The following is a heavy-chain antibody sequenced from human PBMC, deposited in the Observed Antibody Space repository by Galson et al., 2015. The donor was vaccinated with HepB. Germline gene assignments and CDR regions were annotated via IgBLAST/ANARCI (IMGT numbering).Heavy chain of an antibody. J-gene: IGHJ4*02. D-gene: IGHD3-3*01. Sequence: SLRLSCAGSGFTWTNYALSWVRQAPGKGLEWVSGISSSGVANHADSVQGGFTISRDNSQNTLYLQMNSLRAEDTAIYYCAKVEWYHGPESKDFWGQGTLVTVSS. CDR1: GFTWTNYA. CDR3: AKVEWYHGPESKDF. V-gene: IGHV3-23*01. CDR2: ISSSGVA.